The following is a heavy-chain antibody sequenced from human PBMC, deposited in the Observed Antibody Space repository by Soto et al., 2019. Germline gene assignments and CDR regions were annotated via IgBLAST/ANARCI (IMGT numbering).Heavy chain of an antibody. Sequence: SVKVSCKASGGTFSSYAISWVRQAPGQGLEWMGGIIPIFGTANYAQKFQGRVTITADESTSTAYMELSSLRSEDTAVYYCARDNPVVPAAIDWFDPWGQGXLVTVSS. CDR3: ARDNPVVPAAIDWFDP. J-gene: IGHJ5*02. V-gene: IGHV1-69*13. CDR2: IIPIFGTA. D-gene: IGHD2-2*02. CDR1: GGTFSSYA.